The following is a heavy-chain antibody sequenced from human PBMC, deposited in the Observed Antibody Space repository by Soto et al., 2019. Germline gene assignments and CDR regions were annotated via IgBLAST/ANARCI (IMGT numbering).Heavy chain of an antibody. Sequence: QLQLHESGPGLVKPSETLSLTCNVSGDSIGRFYWSWIRQSAGKGLEWIGRVYSTGGVTYNPAVKGRVTISLDRSNNHVSLEMNSVTAADTAVYFCARDLSGTGLDIWGRVTRVSVAS. D-gene: IGHD1-26*01. CDR1: GDSIGRFY. CDR3: ARDLSGTGLDI. V-gene: IGHV4-4*07. J-gene: IGHJ6*02. CDR2: VYSTGGV.